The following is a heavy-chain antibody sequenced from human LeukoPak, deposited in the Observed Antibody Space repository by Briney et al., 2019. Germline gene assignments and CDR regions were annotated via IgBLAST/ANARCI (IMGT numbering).Heavy chain of an antibody. D-gene: IGHD2-21*02. Sequence: GGSLRLSCAASGFTFDDYAMHWVRQAPGKGLEWVSGISWNSGSIGYADSVKGRFTISRDNAKNSLYLQMNSLRAEDTALYYCEKGCGGDCFSFWYFDLWGRGTLVTVSS. CDR1: GFTFDDYA. CDR3: EKGCGGDCFSFWYFDL. V-gene: IGHV3-9*01. CDR2: ISWNSGSI. J-gene: IGHJ2*01.